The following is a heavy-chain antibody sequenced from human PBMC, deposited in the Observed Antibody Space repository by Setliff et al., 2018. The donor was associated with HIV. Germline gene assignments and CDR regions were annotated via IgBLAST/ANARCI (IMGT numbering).Heavy chain of an antibody. D-gene: IGHD3-10*01. Sequence: ASVQVSCKPSGFTFTAYYRHWVRQAPGQGLEWMGWINPNSGGTKFAQKFQGRVTMTRDTSISTAYIELSRLRSDDTAVYYCAQGAIRDSGSHITTRWGQGTLVTVSS. CDR3: AQGAIRDSGSHITTR. V-gene: IGHV1-2*02. CDR1: GFTFTAYY. J-gene: IGHJ4*02. CDR2: INPNSGGT.